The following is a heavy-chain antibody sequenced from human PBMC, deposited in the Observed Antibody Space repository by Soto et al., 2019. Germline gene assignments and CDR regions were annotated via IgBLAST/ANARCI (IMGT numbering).Heavy chain of an antibody. J-gene: IGHJ3*02. D-gene: IGHD3-22*01. Sequence: SETLSLTCTVSGGSISSGGYYWSWIRQHPGNGLEWIGYIYYSGSTYYNPSLKSRVTISVDTSKNQFSLKLSSVTAADTAVYYCARAASMIVVVVDAFDIWGQGTMVTVSS. CDR2: IYYSGST. CDR1: GGSISSGGYY. V-gene: IGHV4-31*03. CDR3: ARAASMIVVVVDAFDI.